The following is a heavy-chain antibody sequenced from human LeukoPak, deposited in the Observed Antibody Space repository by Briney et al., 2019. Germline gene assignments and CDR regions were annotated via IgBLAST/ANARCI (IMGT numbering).Heavy chain of an antibody. Sequence: GGSLRLSCAASGFTFSSYAMSWVRQAPGKGLEWVSAISGSGGSTYYADSVKGRFTISRDNSKNTLYLQMNSLRAEDTAVYYCARDSGIAVAGTEVWGQGTLVTVSS. CDR3: ARDSGIAVAGTEV. D-gene: IGHD6-19*01. V-gene: IGHV3-23*01. CDR1: GFTFSSYA. CDR2: ISGSGGST. J-gene: IGHJ4*02.